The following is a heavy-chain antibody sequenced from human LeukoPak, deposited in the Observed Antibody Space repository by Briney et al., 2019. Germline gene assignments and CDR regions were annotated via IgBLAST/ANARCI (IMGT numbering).Heavy chain of an antibody. CDR1: GGSFSGYY. CDR3: ARRIAVAGRSLAL. V-gene: IGHV4-34*01. J-gene: IGHJ4*02. D-gene: IGHD6-19*01. CDR2: INHSGST. Sequence: SETLSLTCAVYGGSFSGYYWSWIRQPPGKGLEWIGEINHSGSTNYNPSLKSRVTISVDTSKNQFSLKLSSVTAADTAVYYCARRIAVAGRSLALWGQGTLVTVSS.